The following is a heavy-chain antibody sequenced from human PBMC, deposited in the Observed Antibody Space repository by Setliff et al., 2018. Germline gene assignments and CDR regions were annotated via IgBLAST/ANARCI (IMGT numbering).Heavy chain of an antibody. Sequence: LRLSCAASGFTFTSYWMHWVRQAPGKGLVWVSRINHDGSSTTYADSVKGRFTISRDNAKNTLYLQMNGLRAEDTAVYYCARDNWGPEYWGQGTLVTVSS. CDR3: ARDNWGPEY. J-gene: IGHJ4*02. V-gene: IGHV3-74*01. CDR1: GFTFTSYW. D-gene: IGHD7-27*01. CDR2: INHDGSST.